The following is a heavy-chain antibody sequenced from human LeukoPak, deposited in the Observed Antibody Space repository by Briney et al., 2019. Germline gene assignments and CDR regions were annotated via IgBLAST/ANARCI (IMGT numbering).Heavy chain of an antibody. CDR2: IYYSGST. J-gene: IGHJ4*02. V-gene: IGHV4-39*07. CDR1: GGSISSSSYY. D-gene: IGHD6-19*01. Sequence: SETLSLTCTVSGGSISSSSYYWGWIRQPPGKGLEWIGSIYYSGSTYYSPSLKSRVTISVDTSKNQFSLKLSSVTAADTAVYYCARRTSSGWYGQIDYWGQGTLVTVSS. CDR3: ARRTSSGWYGQIDY.